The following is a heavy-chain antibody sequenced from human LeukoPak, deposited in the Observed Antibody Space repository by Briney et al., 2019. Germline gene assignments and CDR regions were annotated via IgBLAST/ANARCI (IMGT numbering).Heavy chain of an antibody. CDR2: IYTSGST. D-gene: IGHD1-26*01. Sequence: SETLSLTCTVSSGSISSYYWSWIRQPAGKGLEWIGRIYTSGSTNYNPSLKSRVTMSVDTSKNQFSLKLSSVTAADTAVYYCARDSVEWEPRRRYYYYMVVWGKGTAVTVSS. CDR3: ARDSVEWEPRRRYYYYMVV. CDR1: SGSISSYY. V-gene: IGHV4-4*07. J-gene: IGHJ6*03.